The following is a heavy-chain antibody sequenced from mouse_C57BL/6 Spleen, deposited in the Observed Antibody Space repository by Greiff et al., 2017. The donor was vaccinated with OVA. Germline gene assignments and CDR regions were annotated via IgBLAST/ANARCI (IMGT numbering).Heavy chain of an antibody. CDR3: VRHPAYYDYDGGAMDY. CDR1: GFSFNTYA. J-gene: IGHJ4*01. CDR2: IRSKSNNYAT. V-gene: IGHV10-1*01. Sequence: EVQRVESGGGLVQPKGSLKLSCAASGFSFNTYAMNWVRQAPGKGLEWVARIRSKSNNYATYYADSVKDRFTISRDDSESMLYLQMNNLKTEDTAMYYCVRHPAYYDYDGGAMDYWGQGTSVTVSS. D-gene: IGHD2-4*01.